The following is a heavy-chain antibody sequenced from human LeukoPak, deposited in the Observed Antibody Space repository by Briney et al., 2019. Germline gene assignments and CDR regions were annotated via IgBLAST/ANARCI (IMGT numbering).Heavy chain of an antibody. J-gene: IGHJ3*02. Sequence: SETLSLTCAVYGGSFSGCYWSWIRQPPGKGLEWIGEINHSGSTNYNPSLKSRVTISVDTSKNQFSLKLSSVTAADTAVYYCARGTEDSSGYSPLDAFDIWGQGTMVTVSS. D-gene: IGHD3-22*01. V-gene: IGHV4-34*01. CDR3: ARGTEDSSGYSPLDAFDI. CDR1: GGSFSGCY. CDR2: INHSGST.